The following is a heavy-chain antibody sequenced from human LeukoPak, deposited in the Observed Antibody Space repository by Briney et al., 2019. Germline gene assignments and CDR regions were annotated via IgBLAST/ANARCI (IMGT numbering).Heavy chain of an antibody. CDR2: ISGSGGST. J-gene: IGHJ4*02. CDR1: GFTFSSYA. Sequence: PGGSLRLSCAASGFTFSSYAMSWVRQAPGKGLEWVSAISGSGGSTYYADSVKGRFTISRDNSKNTLYLQMNSRRAEDTAVYYCAKDLAGYRAFDYWGQGTLVTVSS. D-gene: IGHD5-24*01. CDR3: AKDLAGYRAFDY. V-gene: IGHV3-23*01.